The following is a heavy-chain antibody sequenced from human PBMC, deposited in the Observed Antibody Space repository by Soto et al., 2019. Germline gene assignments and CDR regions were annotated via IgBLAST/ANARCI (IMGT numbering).Heavy chain of an antibody. CDR3: VRSGYSYGPNKYYFDF. V-gene: IGHV3-23*01. CDR1: GFNFRSYA. Sequence: GGSLRLSCASSGFNFRSYAMGWVRQAPGKGLEWVAGISASGGNAYHAESVKGRFTVSRDNSKNILDLQMNSLRVDDTAVYHCVRSGYSYGPNKYYFDFWGQGTLVTVSS. J-gene: IGHJ4*02. D-gene: IGHD5-18*01. CDR2: ISASGGNA.